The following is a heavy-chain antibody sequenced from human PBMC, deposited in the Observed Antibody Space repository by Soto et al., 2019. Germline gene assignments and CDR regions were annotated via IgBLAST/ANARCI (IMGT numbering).Heavy chain of an antibody. Sequence: QVQMVQSANEVKRPGASVKVSCKASGYTFTTYGISWVRQAPGQGLEWMGWIIPIFSTANYAQKFQGRVTITADESTSTAYMELSSLRSEDTAVYYCARSSRGSSAGDYWGQGTLVTVSS. CDR2: IIPIFSTA. D-gene: IGHD6-6*01. V-gene: IGHV1-69*13. CDR3: ARSSRGSSAGDY. CDR1: GYTFTTYG. J-gene: IGHJ4*02.